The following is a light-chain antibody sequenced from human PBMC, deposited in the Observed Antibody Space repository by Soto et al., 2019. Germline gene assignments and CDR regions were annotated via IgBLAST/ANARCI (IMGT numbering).Light chain of an antibody. CDR3: QQRSNWPRT. V-gene: IGKV3-11*01. CDR1: QSISNY. J-gene: IGKJ2*01. CDR2: DAS. Sequence: EIVLTQSPATLSLSPGGGATLSYRASQSISNYLAWYQQKPGQAPRLLIYDASNRATGIPARFSGSGSGTDFTLTITSLEPEDFAVYYCQQRSNWPRTFGQGTKLEIK.